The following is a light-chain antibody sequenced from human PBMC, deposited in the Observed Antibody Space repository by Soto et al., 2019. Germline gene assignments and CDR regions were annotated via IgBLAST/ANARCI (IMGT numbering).Light chain of an antibody. CDR2: GAS. Sequence: EIVLTQSPGTLSLSPGERATLSCRASQSVSSSYLAWYQQKPGQAPRLLIYGASSRATGIPDRFSGSGSGTDFTLTISRLEPEDFATYSCPQSYSSPLTFGPRAKVD. J-gene: IGKJ3*01. CDR1: QSVSSSY. V-gene: IGKV3-20*01. CDR3: PQSYSSPLT.